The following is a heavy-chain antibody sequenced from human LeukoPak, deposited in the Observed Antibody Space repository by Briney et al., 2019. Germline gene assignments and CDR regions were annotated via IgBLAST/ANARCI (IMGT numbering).Heavy chain of an antibody. CDR1: GFTFSSYG. J-gene: IGHJ4*02. CDR3: AKGRETTVNPPFD. CDR2: IRYDGSIK. D-gene: IGHD4-17*01. Sequence: GGSLRPSSAAAGFTFSSYGMHWVRQAPGKGLEGVAFIRYDGSIKYYADSVKGRFTISRDNSKNTLYLQMNSLRAEDTAVYYCAKGRETTVNPPFDWGQGTLVTVSS. V-gene: IGHV3-30*02.